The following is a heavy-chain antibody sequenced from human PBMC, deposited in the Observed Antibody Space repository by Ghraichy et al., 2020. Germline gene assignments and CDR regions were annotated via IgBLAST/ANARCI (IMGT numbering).Heavy chain of an antibody. CDR2: ISWNSGSI. J-gene: IGHJ3*02. V-gene: IGHV3-9*01. D-gene: IGHD1-7*01. CDR3: AKDALELQGFDAFDI. Sequence: GGSLRLSCAASGFTFDDYAMHWVRQAPGKGLEWVSGISWNSGSIGYADSVKGRFTISRDNAKNSLYLQMNSLRAEDTALYYCAKDALELQGFDAFDIWGQGTMVTVSS. CDR1: GFTFDDYA.